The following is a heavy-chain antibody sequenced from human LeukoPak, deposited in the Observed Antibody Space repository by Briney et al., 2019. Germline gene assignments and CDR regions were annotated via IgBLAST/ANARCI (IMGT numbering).Heavy chain of an antibody. J-gene: IGHJ4*02. CDR1: GGSISSYY. Sequence: SETLSLTCTVSGGSISSYYWSWIRQPPGKRLEWIGCIYSSGSTNYNPSLKSRVTISVATSKNQFPLKLTSVTAADTAVYYCAREGPGRFGAPGPNVYSIDYWGQGTLVTVSS. D-gene: IGHD3-10*01. CDR3: AREGPGRFGAPGPNVYSIDY. V-gene: IGHV4-59*01. CDR2: IYSSGST.